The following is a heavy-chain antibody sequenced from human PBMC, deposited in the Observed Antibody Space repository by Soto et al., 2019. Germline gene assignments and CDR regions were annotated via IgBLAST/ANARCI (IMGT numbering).Heavy chain of an antibody. D-gene: IGHD1-7*01. V-gene: IGHV3-64D*06. CDR3: VKDKLELPYYYGMDV. Sequence: VGSLRLSCAASGFTFSSDGMHWFRQAPVKGLEYVSAISSNGGSTYYADSVRGRFTISRDNSKNTLYLQMSSLRAEDTAVYYCVKDKLELPYYYGMDVWGQGTTVTVSS. CDR1: GFTFSSDG. J-gene: IGHJ6*02. CDR2: ISSNGGST.